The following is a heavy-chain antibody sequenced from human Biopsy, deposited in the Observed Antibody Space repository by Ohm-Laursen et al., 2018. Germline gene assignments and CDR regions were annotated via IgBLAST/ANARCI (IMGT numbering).Heavy chain of an antibody. CDR2: ISGNSDII. V-gene: IGHV3-23*01. D-gene: IGHD4-17*01. J-gene: IGHJ4*02. CDR3: ALAAAQTVTHFDY. CDR1: GFTFSSYA. Sequence: SLRLSCAAPGFTFSSYAMTWFRQAPGKGLEWVSTISGNSDIIYDTDSVKGRFTISRDNSKNTPYLQMNSLRADDTAVYYCALAAAQTVTHFDYWGQGTLVTVSS.